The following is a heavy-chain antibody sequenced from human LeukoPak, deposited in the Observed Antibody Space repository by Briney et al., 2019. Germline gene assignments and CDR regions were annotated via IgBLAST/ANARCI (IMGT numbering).Heavy chain of an antibody. CDR3: AKEGDYGYFDY. D-gene: IGHD4-17*01. CDR2: ISSSSSTI. J-gene: IGHJ4*02. CDR1: GFTFSSYS. Sequence: GGPLRLSCAASGFTFSSYSMNWVRQAPGKGLEWVSYISSSSSTIYYADSVKGRFTISRDNAKNSLYLQMNSLRAEDTAVYYCAKEGDYGYFDYWGQGTLVTVSS. V-gene: IGHV3-48*01.